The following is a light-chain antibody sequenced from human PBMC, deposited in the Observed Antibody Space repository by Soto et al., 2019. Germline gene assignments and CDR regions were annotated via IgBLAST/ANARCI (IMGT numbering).Light chain of an antibody. CDR2: DAS. CDR1: QSVDNY. CDR3: QQRSNGPPLT. V-gene: IGKV3-11*01. Sequence: EIVLTQSPDTLSLSPGERATLACRASQSVDNYLAWYQQRPGQAPRLLIYDASNRASGIPARFSGSGSGTDFNLTISSLEPEDFAVYYCQQRSNGPPLTFGGGTKVEIK. J-gene: IGKJ4*01.